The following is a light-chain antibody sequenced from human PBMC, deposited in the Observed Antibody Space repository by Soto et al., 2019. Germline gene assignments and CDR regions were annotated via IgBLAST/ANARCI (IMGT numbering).Light chain of an antibody. CDR3: QQSYSTLCT. Sequence: DIQMTQSPSSLSASVGDRVTITCRASQSISTYLNWYQQKPGKAPKLLSYAASSLQTGVPSRFSGSGSGTDFTLTISSLQPEDFATYYCQQSYSTLCTFGQGTKVEIK. V-gene: IGKV1-39*01. CDR2: AAS. J-gene: IGKJ1*01. CDR1: QSISTY.